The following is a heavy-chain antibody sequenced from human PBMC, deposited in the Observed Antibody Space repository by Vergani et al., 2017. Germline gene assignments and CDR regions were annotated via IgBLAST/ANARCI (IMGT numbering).Heavy chain of an antibody. CDR2: ISGQNFRT. J-gene: IGHJ4*02. CDR3: ADLYGDDGFSPF. CDR1: GFTFTAHG. Sequence: EVQLLESGGGPDQPGESLRLSCVASGFTFTAHGLNWVRQGPGKGLEWVSGISGQNFRTHYDDSVKGRFTISRDDSKNTVYLQINSLRAEDTAFYYFADLYGDDGFSPFWGQGTLVTVSS. D-gene: IGHD2-21*01. V-gene: IGHV3-23*01.